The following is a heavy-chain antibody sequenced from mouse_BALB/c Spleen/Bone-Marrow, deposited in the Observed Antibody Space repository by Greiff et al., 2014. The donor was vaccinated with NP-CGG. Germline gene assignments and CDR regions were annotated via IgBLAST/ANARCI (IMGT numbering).Heavy chain of an antibody. D-gene: IGHD2-14*01. V-gene: IGHV1-9*01. CDR3: AREASRYGDY. Sequence: QVQLQQSGAELMKPGASVKISCKPTGYTFSTFWMEWVKQRPGHGLEWIGEILPGSGTINYNEKFRGKATFTADTSSYTAYLQLSSLTSEDSAVYYCAREASRYGDYWGQGSTLTVSS. CDR1: GYTFSTFW. CDR2: ILPGSGTI. J-gene: IGHJ2*01.